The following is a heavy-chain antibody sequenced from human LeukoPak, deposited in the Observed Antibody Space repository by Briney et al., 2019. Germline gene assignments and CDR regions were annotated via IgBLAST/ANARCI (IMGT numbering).Heavy chain of an antibody. V-gene: IGHV1-69*05. CDR3: ARATTYSSSSRYYFDY. CDR2: IIPIFGTA. J-gene: IGHJ4*02. D-gene: IGHD6-6*01. Sequence: SVKVSCKASGGTFSSYAISWVRQAPGQGLGWMGGIIPIFGTANYAQKFQGRVTITTDESTSTAYMELSSLRSEDTAVYYCARATTYSSSSRYYFDYWGQGTLVTVSS. CDR1: GGTFSSYA.